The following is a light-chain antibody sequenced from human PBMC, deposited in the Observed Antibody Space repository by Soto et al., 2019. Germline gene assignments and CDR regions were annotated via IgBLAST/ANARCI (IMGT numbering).Light chain of an antibody. J-gene: IGLJ1*01. V-gene: IGLV2-14*01. CDR1: SSDVGGYNY. CDR2: EVS. Sequence: QSALTQPAFVSGSPGQSITISCTGTSSDVGGYNYVSWYQHPPGKAPKLMISEVSNRPSGVSNRFSGSKSGNTASLTISGLQAEDEADYYCSSYTSTSTRVFGTATKLTVL. CDR3: SSYTSTSTRV.